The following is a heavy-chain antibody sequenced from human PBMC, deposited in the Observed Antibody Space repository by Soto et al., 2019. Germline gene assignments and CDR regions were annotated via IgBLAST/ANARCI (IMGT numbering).Heavy chain of an antibody. D-gene: IGHD3-16*01. J-gene: IGHJ4*02. CDR2: ISAYNGNT. CDR3: ASGGSYFDF. Sequence: GASVKVSCNASGYTFTNYGISWLRQAPAQGLEWMGWISAYNGNTNYAQKLQGRVIMTTDTSTNTAYMELRSLRSDDTTVYYCASGGSYFDFWGQGTLVTVSS. CDR1: GYTFTNYG. V-gene: IGHV1-18*01.